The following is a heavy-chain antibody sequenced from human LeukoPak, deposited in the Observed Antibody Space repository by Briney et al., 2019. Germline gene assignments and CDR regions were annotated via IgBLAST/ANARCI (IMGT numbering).Heavy chain of an antibody. CDR1: GFTVSSNY. D-gene: IGHD6-13*01. V-gene: IGHV3-66*03. Sequence: PGGSLRLSCAASGFTVSSNYMSWVRQAPGKGLEWVSVIYSCGSTYYADSVKGRFTISRDNSKNTLYLQMNSLRAEDTAVYYCARKGSSSWYYFDYWGRGTLVTVSS. J-gene: IGHJ4*02. CDR2: IYSCGST. CDR3: ARKGSSSWYYFDY.